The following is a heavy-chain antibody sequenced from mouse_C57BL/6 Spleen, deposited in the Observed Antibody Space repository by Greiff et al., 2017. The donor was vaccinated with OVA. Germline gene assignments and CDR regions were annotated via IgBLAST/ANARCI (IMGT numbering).Heavy chain of an antibody. CDR2: IDPSDSYT. CDR3: ARKGGYEGCMDY. V-gene: IGHV1-50*01. CDR1: GYTFTSYW. D-gene: IGHD2-3*01. J-gene: IGHJ4*01. Sequence: QVQLQQPGAELVKPGASVKLSCKASGYTFTSYWMQWVKQRPGQGLEWIGEIDPSDSYTNYNQKFKGKATLTVDTSSSTAYMQLSSLTSEDSAVYYCARKGGYEGCMDYWGQGTSVTVSS.